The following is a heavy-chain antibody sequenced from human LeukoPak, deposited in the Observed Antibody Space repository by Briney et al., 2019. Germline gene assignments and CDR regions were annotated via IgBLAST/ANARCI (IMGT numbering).Heavy chain of an antibody. CDR2: ISRSARTT. CDR1: EFTFSSFE. D-gene: IGHD2-15*01. CDR3: ARVLRYCSGGNCYSGGLGYMDV. Sequence: QTGGSLRLSCAASEFTFSSFEMNWVRQAPGKGLEWISYISRSARTTYYADSVKGRFTISRDNAKNSLYLQMHSLRAEDTAVYYCARVLRYCSGGNCYSGGLGYMDVWGKGTTVTISS. V-gene: IGHV3-48*03. J-gene: IGHJ6*03.